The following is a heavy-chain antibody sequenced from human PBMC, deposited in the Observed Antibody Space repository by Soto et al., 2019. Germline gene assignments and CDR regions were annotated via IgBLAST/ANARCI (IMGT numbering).Heavy chain of an antibody. CDR3: ARDVDADFRTDFDY. D-gene: IGHD4-17*01. V-gene: IGHV3-11*01. CDR1: GFPFSDYY. J-gene: IGHJ4*02. CDR2: ISGNGEVI. Sequence: GGSLSLSCAASGFPFSDYYIHWIRRAPGKGLEWISYISGNGEVIQYAASARGRFTISRDNAENSVYLEMESLRDEDTALYYCARDVDADFRTDFDYWGRGTLVTVSS.